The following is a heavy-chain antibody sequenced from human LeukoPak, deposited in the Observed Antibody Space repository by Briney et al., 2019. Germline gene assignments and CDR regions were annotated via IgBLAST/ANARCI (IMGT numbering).Heavy chain of an antibody. CDR3: ARSSSGQLDY. Sequence: ASVKVSCKTSGYTFVTYGLTWVRQAPGQGLEWMGWVSAYNGDTNYAQKLQGRVTMITDTSTSTAYMELRSLRSDDTAVYYCARSSSGQLDYWGQGTLVTVSS. J-gene: IGHJ4*02. V-gene: IGHV1-18*01. D-gene: IGHD3-22*01. CDR2: VSAYNGDT. CDR1: GYTFVTYG.